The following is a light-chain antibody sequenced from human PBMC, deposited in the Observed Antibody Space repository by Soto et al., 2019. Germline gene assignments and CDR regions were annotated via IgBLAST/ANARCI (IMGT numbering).Light chain of an antibody. Sequence: EVVLTQSPGTLSLSPGERATLSCRASQSVSSSSYLAWYQQKPGQAPRLLIYGASSRATGIPDRFSGSGSGTDFTLTISRLEPEDFAVYYCQQYGSPRFGGGTKV. J-gene: IGKJ4*01. CDR2: GAS. V-gene: IGKV3-20*01. CDR3: QQYGSPR. CDR1: QSVSSSSY.